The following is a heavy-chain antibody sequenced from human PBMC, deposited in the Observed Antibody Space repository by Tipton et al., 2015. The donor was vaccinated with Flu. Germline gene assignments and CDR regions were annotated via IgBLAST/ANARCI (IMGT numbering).Heavy chain of an antibody. V-gene: IGHV3-74*01. CDR1: GFTFSSYW. J-gene: IGHJ4*02. CDR3: ASAAVGG. Sequence: SLRLSCAASGFTFSSYWMHWVRQPPGKGLVWVSRITGDGSSTIYADSVKGRFTISKDNARNTLYLQMNSQRAEDTGVYYCASAAVGGWGQGTLVTVSS. CDR2: ITGDGSST. D-gene: IGHD6-19*01.